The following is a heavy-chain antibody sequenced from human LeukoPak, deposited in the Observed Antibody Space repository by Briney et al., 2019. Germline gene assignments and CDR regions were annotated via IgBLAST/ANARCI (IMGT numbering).Heavy chain of an antibody. D-gene: IGHD6-13*01. CDR3: ASTVRTPISSSWYNYHYYYYMDV. V-gene: IGHV1-3*01. Sequence: GASVKVSCKASGYTFTSYAMHWVRQAPGQRLEWMGWINAGNGNTKYSQKFQGRVMITADKSTSTAYMELSSLSSEDTAVYYCASTVRTPISSSWYNYHYYYYMDVWGKGTTVTDSS. CDR2: INAGNGNT. CDR1: GYTFTSYA. J-gene: IGHJ6*03.